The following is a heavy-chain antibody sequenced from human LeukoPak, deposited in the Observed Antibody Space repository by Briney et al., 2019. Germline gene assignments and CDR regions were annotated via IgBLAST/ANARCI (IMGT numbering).Heavy chain of an antibody. CDR3: ARDGYYYDSSGYGLDY. D-gene: IGHD3-22*01. J-gene: IGHJ4*02. Sequence: SEALSLTCTVSGGSISSYYWSWIRQPAGKGLEWIGRSYTSGSTNYNPSLKSRVTMSVDTSKNQFSLKLSSVTAADTAVYYCARDGYYYDSSGYGLDYWGQGTLVTVSS. CDR2: SYTSGST. CDR1: GGSISSYY. V-gene: IGHV4-4*07.